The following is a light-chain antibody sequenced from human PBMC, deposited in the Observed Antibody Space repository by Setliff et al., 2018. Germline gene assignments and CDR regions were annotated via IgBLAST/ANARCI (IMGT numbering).Light chain of an antibody. J-gene: IGLJ1*01. CDR3: SSYTSSGTDV. V-gene: IGLV2-8*01. CDR1: SSDVGGYNY. Sequence: QSVLTQPPSASGSPGQSVTISCTGTSSDVGGYNYVSWYQQHPGKAPKLMIYEVSKRPSGVPDRFSGSKSGNTASLTVSGLQAKDEADYYCSSYTSSGTDVFGSGTKVTVL. CDR2: EVS.